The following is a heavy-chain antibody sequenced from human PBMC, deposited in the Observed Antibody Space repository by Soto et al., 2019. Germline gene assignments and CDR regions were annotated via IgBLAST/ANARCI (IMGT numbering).Heavy chain of an antibody. D-gene: IGHD6-13*01. Sequence: ASVKVSCKASGYTFTGYYMHWVRQAPGQGLEWMGWISAYNGNTNCAQKLQGRVTMTTDTSTSTAYMELRSLRSDDTAVYYCARVEYSSSWYLDYWGQGTLVTVSS. CDR2: ISAYNGNT. CDR1: GYTFTGYY. CDR3: ARVEYSSSWYLDY. J-gene: IGHJ4*02. V-gene: IGHV1-18*04.